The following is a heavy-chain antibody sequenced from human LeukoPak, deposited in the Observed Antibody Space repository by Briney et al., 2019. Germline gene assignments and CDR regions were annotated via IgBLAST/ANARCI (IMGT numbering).Heavy chain of an antibody. D-gene: IGHD3-22*01. V-gene: IGHV3-74*01. CDR1: GFTFSSYW. Sequence: GGSLRLSCAASGFTFSSYWMHWVRQAPGKGLVWVSRIKSDGSTNYADSVKGRLTISRDNATNTLSLQMNSLRAEDTGVYYCARAPSEIGGYYPEYFRHWGQGTLVTVSS. CDR3: ARAPSEIGGYYPEYFRH. CDR2: IKSDGST. J-gene: IGHJ1*01.